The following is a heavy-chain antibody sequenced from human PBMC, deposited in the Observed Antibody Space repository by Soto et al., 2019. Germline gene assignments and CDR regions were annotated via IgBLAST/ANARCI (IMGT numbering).Heavy chain of an antibody. CDR1: GFTFSSYA. J-gene: IGHJ4*02. Sequence: QVQLVESGGGVVQPGRSLRLSCAASGFTFSSYAMHWVRQAPGKGLEWVAVISYDGSNKYYADSVKGRFTISRDNSKNTLYLKMNSLRAEDTAVYYCARDEPVAGDYWGQGTLVTVSS. CDR2: ISYDGSNK. V-gene: IGHV3-30-3*01. D-gene: IGHD6-19*01. CDR3: ARDEPVAGDY.